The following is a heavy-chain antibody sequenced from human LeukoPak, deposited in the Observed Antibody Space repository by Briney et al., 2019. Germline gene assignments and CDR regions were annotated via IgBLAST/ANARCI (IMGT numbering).Heavy chain of an antibody. J-gene: IGHJ1*01. CDR3: ARRGSVEH. CDR2: ISSSSSYI. V-gene: IGHV3-21*01. Sequence: GGSLRLSCEASGFTFSSYSMNWVRQAPGKGLEWVSSISSSSSYIYYADSVKGRFTISRDNSKNTLYLQMNSLRAEDTAVYYCARRGSVEHWGQGTLVTVSS. D-gene: IGHD6-19*01. CDR1: GFTFSSYS.